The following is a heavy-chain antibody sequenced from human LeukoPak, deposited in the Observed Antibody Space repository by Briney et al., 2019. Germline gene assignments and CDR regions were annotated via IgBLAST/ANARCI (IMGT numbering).Heavy chain of an antibody. D-gene: IGHD5-24*01. CDR2: ISYDGSNK. J-gene: IGHJ4*02. Sequence: GRSLRLSCAASGFTFSSYAMHWVRQAPGKGLEWVAVISYDGSNKYYADSVKGRFTISRDNSKNTLYLQMNSLRAEDTAVYYCARDHMATIDYWGQGTLVTVSS. CDR1: GFTFSSYA. V-gene: IGHV3-30-3*01. CDR3: ARDHMATIDY.